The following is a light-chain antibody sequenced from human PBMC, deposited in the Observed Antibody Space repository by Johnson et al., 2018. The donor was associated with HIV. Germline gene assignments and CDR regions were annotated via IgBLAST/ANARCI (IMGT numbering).Light chain of an antibody. CDR3: GAGVASLGTGGV. V-gene: IGLV1-51*02. J-gene: IGLJ1*01. CDR1: GSNIGNNY. Sequence: QSVLTQPPSVSAAPGQKVTISCSGSGSNIGNNYVSWYQQLPGTAPKLLIYKNDKRPSGIPDRFSGSKSGTSATLGITGLQTGDEADYYCGAGVASLGTGGVFGTGTKVTVL. CDR2: KND.